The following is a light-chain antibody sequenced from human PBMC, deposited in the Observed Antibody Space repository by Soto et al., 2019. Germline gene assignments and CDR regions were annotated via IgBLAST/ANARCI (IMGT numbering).Light chain of an antibody. Sequence: QSALTQPPSASGSPGQSVTISCTGTSSDVGGYNYVSWYQQHPGKAPKLMIYEVSKRPSGVPDRFSGSKSGNTASLTVSGLQAEDEADYYCSSHADSYNWGFGGGTKVTVL. J-gene: IGLJ3*02. CDR3: SSHADSYNWG. CDR1: SSDVGGYNY. V-gene: IGLV2-8*01. CDR2: EVS.